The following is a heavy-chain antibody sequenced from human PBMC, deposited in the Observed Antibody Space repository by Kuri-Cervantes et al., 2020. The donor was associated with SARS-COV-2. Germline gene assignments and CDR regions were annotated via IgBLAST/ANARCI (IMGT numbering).Heavy chain of an antibody. Sequence: GESLKISCAASGFTFSSYGMHWVRQAPGKGLEWVAVIPYDGTNKYYADSVKGRFTISRDNSKNTLYLQMNSLRAEDTAVYYCAKDRVRRGYSGYVILDYWGQGTLVTVSS. D-gene: IGHD5-12*01. V-gene: IGHV3-30*18. CDR3: AKDRVRRGYSGYVILDY. CDR2: IPYDGTNK. CDR1: GFTFSSYG. J-gene: IGHJ4*02.